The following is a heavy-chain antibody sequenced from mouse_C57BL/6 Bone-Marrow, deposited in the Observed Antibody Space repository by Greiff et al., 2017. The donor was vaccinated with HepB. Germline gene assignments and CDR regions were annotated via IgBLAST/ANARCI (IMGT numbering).Heavy chain of an antibody. CDR3: ARDLGAGYFFDY. J-gene: IGHJ2*01. CDR1: GFTFSSYA. CDR2: ISDGGSYT. D-gene: IGHD2-3*01. V-gene: IGHV5-4*01. Sequence: EVQLVESGGGLVKPGGSLKLSCAASGFTFSSYAMSWVRQTPEKRLEWVATISDGGSYTYYPVNVKGRFTISRDNAKNNLYLQMSHLKSEDTAMYYCARDLGAGYFFDYWGQGTTLTVSS.